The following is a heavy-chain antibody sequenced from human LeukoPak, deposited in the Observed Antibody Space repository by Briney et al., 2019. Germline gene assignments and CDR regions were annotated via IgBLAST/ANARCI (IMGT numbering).Heavy chain of an antibody. Sequence: GGSLRLSCAASGFIFSSDWMNWVRQAPGKGVEWVANIKQDGSEKYYVASVKGRFTISRDNAKNSLYLQMNSLRADDTAVYYCARGLRWPDFGGQGTLVTVSS. V-gene: IGHV3-7*03. D-gene: IGHD4-23*01. CDR1: GFIFSSDW. CDR2: IKQDGSEK. J-gene: IGHJ4*02. CDR3: ARGLRWPDF.